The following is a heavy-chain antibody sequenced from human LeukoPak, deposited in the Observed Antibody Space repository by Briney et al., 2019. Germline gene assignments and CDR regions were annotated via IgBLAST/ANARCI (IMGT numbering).Heavy chain of an antibody. CDR3: AKDFIVVVVAATNNWFDP. J-gene: IGHJ5*02. V-gene: IGHV3-23*01. Sequence: PGGSLRLSCAASGFTFSSYAVSWVRQAPGKGLEWVSAISGSGGSTYYADSVKGRFTISRDNSKNTLYLQMNSLRAEDTAVYYCAKDFIVVVVAATNNWFDPWGQGTLVTVSS. D-gene: IGHD2-15*01. CDR2: ISGSGGST. CDR1: GFTFSSYA.